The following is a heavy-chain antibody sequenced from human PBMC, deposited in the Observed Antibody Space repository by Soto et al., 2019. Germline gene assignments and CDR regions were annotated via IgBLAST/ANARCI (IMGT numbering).Heavy chain of an antibody. CDR2: FDPEDGET. CDR3: ATIRVPNKGEGNWFDP. D-gene: IGHD3-16*01. J-gene: IGHJ5*02. V-gene: IGHV1-24*01. Sequence: EASVKVSCKVSGYTLTELSMHWVRQAPGKGLEWMGGFDPEDGETIYAQKFQGRVTMTGDTSTDTAYMELSSLRSEDTAVYYCATIRVPNKGEGNWFDPWGQGHLVTVSS. CDR1: GYTLTELS.